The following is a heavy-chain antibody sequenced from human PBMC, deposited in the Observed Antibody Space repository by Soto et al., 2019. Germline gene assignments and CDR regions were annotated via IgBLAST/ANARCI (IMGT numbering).Heavy chain of an antibody. Sequence: QGQLQESGPGLVKPSETLSLTCTVSGGSIRSYYWSWIRQPPGKGLEWIGYIYYSGSTNYNPSLKSRVTISVDTSKNQFSLKLSSVTAADTAVYYCARSDGRYWGQGTLVTVSS. CDR1: GGSIRSYY. CDR3: ARSDGRY. CDR2: IYYSGST. V-gene: IGHV4-59*01. J-gene: IGHJ4*02.